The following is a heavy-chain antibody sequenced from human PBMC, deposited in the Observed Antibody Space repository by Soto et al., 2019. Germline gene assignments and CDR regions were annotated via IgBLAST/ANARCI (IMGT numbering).Heavy chain of an antibody. Sequence: SETLSLTCTVSGGSISSYYWSWIRQPPGKGLEWIGYIYYSGSTNYNPSLKSRVTISVDTSKNQFSLKLSSVTAADTAVYYCARTRTYYYDSSGYFTIGRWNRPVDYWGQGTLVTVSS. CDR2: IYYSGST. V-gene: IGHV4-59*12. CDR1: GGSISSYY. CDR3: ARTRTYYYDSSGYFTIGRWNRPVDY. D-gene: IGHD3-22*01. J-gene: IGHJ4*02.